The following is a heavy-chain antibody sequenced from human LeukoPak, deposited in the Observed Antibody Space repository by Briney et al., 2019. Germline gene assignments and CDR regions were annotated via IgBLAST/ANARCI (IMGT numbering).Heavy chain of an antibody. V-gene: IGHV3-21*03. CDR1: GFTFDKYF. J-gene: IGHJ4*02. Sequence: GGSLRLSCATSGFTFDKYFIHWVRQAPGKGLDWVSSISGTSTYIDYADSVKGRFTISRDNANNSLYLQMNSLRVDDTAVYYCVRDHQLRDPGCWGQGTLVTVSS. D-gene: IGHD5-24*01. CDR2: ISGTSTYI. CDR3: VRDHQLRDPGC.